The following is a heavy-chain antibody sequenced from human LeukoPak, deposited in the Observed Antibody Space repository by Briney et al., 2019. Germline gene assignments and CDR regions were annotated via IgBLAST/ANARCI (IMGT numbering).Heavy chain of an antibody. V-gene: IGHV1-3*01. Sequence: ASVKVSCKASGYTFTTYAMHWVRQAPGQRLEWMGWINGDNGDTKYSQKFQGRVTITRDTSAYTAYMELRSLCSADTAVYFCARAPYDILTGYSLNWFDPWGQGTLVTVSS. CDR2: INGDNGDT. J-gene: IGHJ5*02. CDR1: GYTFTTYA. CDR3: ARAPYDILTGYSLNWFDP. D-gene: IGHD3-9*01.